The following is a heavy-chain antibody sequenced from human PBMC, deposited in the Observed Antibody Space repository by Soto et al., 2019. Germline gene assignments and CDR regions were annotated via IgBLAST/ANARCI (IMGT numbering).Heavy chain of an antibody. J-gene: IGHJ6*02. CDR1: GYSFTSYW. V-gene: IGHV5-51*01. CDR3: AIEGYYDILTGYPLDV. Sequence: GESLKISCKGSGYSFTSYWIGWVRQMPGKGLEWMGIIYPGDSDTRYSPSFQGQVTISADKSISTAYLQWSSLKASDTAMYYCAIEGYYDILTGYPLDVWGQGTTVTVSS. CDR2: IYPGDSDT. D-gene: IGHD3-9*01.